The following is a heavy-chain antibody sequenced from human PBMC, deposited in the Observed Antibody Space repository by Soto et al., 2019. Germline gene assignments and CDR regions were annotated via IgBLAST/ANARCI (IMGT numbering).Heavy chain of an antibody. J-gene: IGHJ4*02. D-gene: IGHD5-18*01. CDR2: IYYSGST. CDR3: ARVQRWLPTGYFDY. V-gene: IGHV4-30-4*01. CDR1: GGSISSGDYY. Sequence: PSETLSLTCTVSGGSISSGDYYWSWIRQPPVKVLEWIGYIYYSGSTYYNPSLKSRVTISVDTSKNQFSLKLSSVTAADTAVYYCARVQRWLPTGYFDYWGQGTLVTVSS.